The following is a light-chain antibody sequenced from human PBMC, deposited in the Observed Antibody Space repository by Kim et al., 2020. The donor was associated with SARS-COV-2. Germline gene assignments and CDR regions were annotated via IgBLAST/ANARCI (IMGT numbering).Light chain of an antibody. J-gene: IGKJ4*01. CDR1: QSVSTN. Sequence: ENVLTQSPATLSLSPGERATLSCRASQSVSTNLAWYQQKPGQAPRLLIYDVSNRATGIPARFSGSGSGTDLTLTISSLEPEDFAVYYCQQRSHWPSTFGGGTKVDIK. CDR2: DVS. V-gene: IGKV3-11*01. CDR3: QQRSHWPST.